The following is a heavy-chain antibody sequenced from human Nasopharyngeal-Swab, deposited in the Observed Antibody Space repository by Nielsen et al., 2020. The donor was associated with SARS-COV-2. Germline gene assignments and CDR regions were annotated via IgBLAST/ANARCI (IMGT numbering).Heavy chain of an antibody. CDR1: GYTFTSYD. D-gene: IGHD6-19*01. CDR2: MNPNSGNT. V-gene: IGHV1-8*01. Sequence: ASVKVSCKASGYTFTSYDINWVRQATGQGLEWMGWMNPNSGNTGYAQKFQGRVTMTRNTSISTAYMELSSLRSEDTAVYYCARGLYSSGFSYYYYGMDVWGRGTTVTVSS. CDR3: ARGLYSSGFSYYYYGMDV. J-gene: IGHJ6*02.